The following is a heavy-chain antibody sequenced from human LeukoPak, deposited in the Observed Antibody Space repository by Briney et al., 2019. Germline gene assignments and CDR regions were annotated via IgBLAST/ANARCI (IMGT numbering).Heavy chain of an antibody. J-gene: IGHJ4*02. CDR1: GGSINNYY. CDR3: ARHRGSGYPYFDY. V-gene: IGHV4-59*01. CDR2: IYYSGST. D-gene: IGHD3-22*01. Sequence: PSETLSLTCTVSGGSINNYYWSWFRQPPGKGLEWIGYIYYSGSTNYNPSLKSRVTISVDTSKNQFSLKMSSLTAADTAVYYCARHRGSGYPYFDYWGQGTLVTVSS.